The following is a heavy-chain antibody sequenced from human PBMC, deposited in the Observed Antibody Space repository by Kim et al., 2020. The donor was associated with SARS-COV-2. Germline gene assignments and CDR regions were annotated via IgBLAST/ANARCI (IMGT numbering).Heavy chain of an antibody. J-gene: IGHJ6*02. V-gene: IGHV4-59*01. CDR1: GGSISSYY. CDR3: AGAGGYYYYYGMDV. CDR2: IYYSGST. Sequence: SETLSLTCTVSGGSISSYYWSWIRQPPGNGLEWIGYIYYSGSTNYNPSLKSRVTISVDTSKNQLSLKLSSVTAADTAVYYCAGAGGYYYYYGMDVWGQGTTVTVSS. D-gene: IGHD2-8*02.